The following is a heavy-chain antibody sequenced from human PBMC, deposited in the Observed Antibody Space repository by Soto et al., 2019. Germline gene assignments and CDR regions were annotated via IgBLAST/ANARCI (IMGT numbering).Heavy chain of an antibody. V-gene: IGHV1-18*01. CDR1: GYTFTSYG. CDR3: GSLDYDFWSGYSNP. CDR2: ISAYNGNT. D-gene: IGHD3-3*01. Sequence: ASVKVSCKASGYTFTSYGISWVRQAPGQGLEWMGWISAYNGNTNYAQKLQGRVTMTTDTSTSTAYMELRSLRSDDTAVYYCGSLDYDFWSGYSNPWGQGTLVTVSS. J-gene: IGHJ5*02.